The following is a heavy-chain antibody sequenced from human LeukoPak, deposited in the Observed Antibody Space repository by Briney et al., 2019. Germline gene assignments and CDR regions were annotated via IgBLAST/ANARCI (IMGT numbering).Heavy chain of an antibody. CDR3: AQVPAGGRGSHFHF. Sequence: GGSLRLSCAASRFTFSNYAMSWVRQAPGKGLEWVSAINDDASNTYYADSVKGRFTISRDNSKNTLYLQMNSLRAEDTAVYYCAQVPAGGRGSHFHFWGQGTLVTISS. J-gene: IGHJ4*02. D-gene: IGHD3-10*01. V-gene: IGHV3-23*01. CDR2: INDDASNT. CDR1: RFTFSNYA.